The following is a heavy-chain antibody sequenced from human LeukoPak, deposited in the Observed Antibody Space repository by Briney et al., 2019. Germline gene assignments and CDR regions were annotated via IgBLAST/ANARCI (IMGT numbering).Heavy chain of an antibody. J-gene: IGHJ2*01. CDR3: VTYSTSWSNWYFDV. V-gene: IGHV7-4-1*02. CDR1: GYVFTSYA. CDR2: INTNTGNP. Sequence: GASVKLSCKASGYVFTSYAMNWVRQAPGQGLQWMGWINTNTGNPTYAQGFTGRFVFSLDTSVYTAYLQITNLKAEDTAVYYCVTYSTSWSNWYFDVWGRGTLVTVSS. D-gene: IGHD6-13*01.